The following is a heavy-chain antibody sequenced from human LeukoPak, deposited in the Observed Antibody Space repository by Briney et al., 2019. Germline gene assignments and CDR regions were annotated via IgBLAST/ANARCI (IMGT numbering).Heavy chain of an antibody. Sequence: PGGSLRLSCAASGFTFRNYPMHWVRQAPGRGLEWVAIISYDGNNKYEDSVKGRFTISRGNSKNTLYLQMNSLRTEDTAVYYCARGYGGNPAPNWYLDLRGRGTLVTVSS. CDR1: GFTFRNYP. J-gene: IGHJ2*01. D-gene: IGHD4-23*01. CDR3: ARGYGGNPAPNWYLDL. V-gene: IGHV3-30-3*01. CDR2: ISYDGNNK.